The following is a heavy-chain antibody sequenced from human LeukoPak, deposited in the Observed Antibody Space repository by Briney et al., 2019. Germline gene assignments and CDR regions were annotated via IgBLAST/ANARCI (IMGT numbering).Heavy chain of an antibody. D-gene: IGHD3-3*01. V-gene: IGHV3-23*01. J-gene: IGHJ3*02. CDR2: ISGSGGST. CDR1: GFTFSSYA. CDR3: AIITIFGVVISSGAFDI. Sequence: GGSLRLSCAASGFTFSSYAMSWVRQAPGKGLEWVSAISGSGGSTYYADSVKGRFTISRDNSKNTLYLQMNSLRAEDTAVYYCAIITIFGVVISSGAFDIWGQGTMVTVSS.